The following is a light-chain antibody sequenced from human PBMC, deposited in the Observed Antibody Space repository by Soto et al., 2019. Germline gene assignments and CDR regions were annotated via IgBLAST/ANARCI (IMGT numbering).Light chain of an antibody. CDR3: QQYTNWPPYT. CDR1: QSVSSN. J-gene: IGKJ1*01. V-gene: IGKV3-15*01. CDR2: GAS. Sequence: EIVMTQSPATLSVSPGERATLSCRASQSVSSNLAGYQQKPGQAPRLLIYGASTRATGIPARFSGSGSGTEFTLTISSLQSEDFAVYYCQQYTNWPPYTFGQGTKV.